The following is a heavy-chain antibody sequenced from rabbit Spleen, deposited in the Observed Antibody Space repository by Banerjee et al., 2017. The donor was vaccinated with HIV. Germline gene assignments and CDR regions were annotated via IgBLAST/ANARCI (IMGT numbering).Heavy chain of an antibody. CDR3: ARGSATMTMVITGYYLAL. D-gene: IGHD2-1*01. V-gene: IGHV1S7*01. CDR1: GFTLSNYW. Sequence: QSLEESGGDLVKPGASLTLTCTASGFTLSNYWMYWVRQAPGKGLEWIGYIDPVFGSAYYASWVNGRFSISRENTQNTVSLQLNSLTAADTATYFCARGSATMTMVITGYYLALWGQGTLVTVS. CDR2: IDPVFGSA. J-gene: IGHJ4*01.